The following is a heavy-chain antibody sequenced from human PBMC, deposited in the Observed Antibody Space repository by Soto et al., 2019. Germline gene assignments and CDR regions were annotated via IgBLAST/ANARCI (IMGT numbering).Heavy chain of an antibody. CDR2: INHSGST. CDR3: ARGYCSGGSCYHDY. D-gene: IGHD2-15*01. Sequence: SETLSLTCAVYGGSFSGYYWSWIRQPPGKGLEWIGEINHSGSTNYNPSLKSRVTISVDTSKNQFSLKLSSVTAADTAVYYCARGYCSGGSCYHDYWGQGTLVTVSS. V-gene: IGHV4-34*01. CDR1: GGSFSGYY. J-gene: IGHJ4*02.